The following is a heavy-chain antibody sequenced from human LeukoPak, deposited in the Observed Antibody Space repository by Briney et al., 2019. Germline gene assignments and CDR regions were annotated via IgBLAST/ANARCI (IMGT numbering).Heavy chain of an antibody. CDR1: GFTFSSYA. Sequence: PGGSLRLSCAASGFTFSSYAMSWVRQAPGKGLEWVSTVSVSGTTTIYADSVRGRFTISRDNSKKMLYLQMISLRAEDTAVYYCAKARNAHYAYNDAFDIWGQGTMVTVSS. J-gene: IGHJ3*02. CDR3: AKARNAHYAYNDAFDI. CDR2: VSVSGTTT. D-gene: IGHD1-14*01. V-gene: IGHV3-23*01.